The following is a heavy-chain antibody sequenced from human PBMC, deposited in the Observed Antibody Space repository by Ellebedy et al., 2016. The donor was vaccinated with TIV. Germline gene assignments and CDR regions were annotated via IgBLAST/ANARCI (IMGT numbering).Heavy chain of an antibody. CDR2: INPNRGDP. CDR3: VRDLTNYGSSSY. Sequence: AASVKVSCKASGYTFTGYYIHWVRQSPGQGLEWVAWINPNRGDPAYAQNLQGRVTVTGDTSISTAYMELSRLISDVTAVYYWVRDLTNYGSSSYWGQGTLVTVSS. D-gene: IGHD3-22*01. J-gene: IGHJ4*02. V-gene: IGHV1-2*02. CDR1: GYTFTGYY.